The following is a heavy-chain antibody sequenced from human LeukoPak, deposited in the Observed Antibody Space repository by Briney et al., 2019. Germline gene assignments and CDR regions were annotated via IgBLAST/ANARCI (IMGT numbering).Heavy chain of an antibody. D-gene: IGHD3-9*01. V-gene: IGHV3-21*04. CDR3: AKDEIPLRYFDWLSYYFDY. Sequence: GGSLRLSCAASGFTFSSYSMNWVRQAPGKGLEWVSSISSSSSYIYYADSVKGRFTISRDNSKNTLYLQMNSLRAEDTAVYYCAKDEIPLRYFDWLSYYFDYWGQGTLVTVSS. CDR1: GFTFSSYS. J-gene: IGHJ4*02. CDR2: ISSSSSYI.